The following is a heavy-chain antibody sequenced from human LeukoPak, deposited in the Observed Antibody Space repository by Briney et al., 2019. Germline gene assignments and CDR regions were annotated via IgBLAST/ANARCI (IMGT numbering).Heavy chain of an antibody. CDR2: VHHSGRT. J-gene: IGHJ1*01. CDR3: ARDLRAKY. D-gene: IGHD4/OR15-4a*01. V-gene: IGHV4-59*01. CDR1: GASIFNYY. Sequence: SETLSLTCNVSGASIFNYYWSWIRQAPGKGLEWIGYVHHSGRTNSNPSLGSRVTMSVDTSTSQLSLNLTPVTTADTAVYFCARDLRAKYWGQGTLVFVSS.